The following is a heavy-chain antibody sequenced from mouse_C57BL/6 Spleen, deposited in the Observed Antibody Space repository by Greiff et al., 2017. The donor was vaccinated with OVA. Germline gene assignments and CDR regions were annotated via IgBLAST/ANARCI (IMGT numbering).Heavy chain of an antibody. CDR1: GYAFSSSW. CDR2: IYPGDGDT. CDR3: AREEYYGSYWYFEV. V-gene: IGHV1-82*01. J-gene: IGHJ1*03. D-gene: IGHD1-1*01. Sequence: VQLQQSGPELVKPGASVKISCKASGYAFSSSWMNWVKQRPGKGLEWIGRIYPGDGDTNYNGKFKGKAPLTADKSSSTAYMQLSSLTSEDSAVYFGAREEYYGSYWYFEVWGTGTTVTVSS.